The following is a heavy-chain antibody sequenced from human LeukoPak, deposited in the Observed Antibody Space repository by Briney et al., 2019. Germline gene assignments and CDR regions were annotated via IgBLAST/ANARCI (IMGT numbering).Heavy chain of an antibody. CDR1: GYTFTAYY. D-gene: IGHD5-18*01. J-gene: IGHJ4*02. CDR3: ACGPIAPDTAPDY. CDR2: INPHSGGT. Sequence: GASVKVSCKASGYTFTAYYMHWVRQAPGQGLEWIGWINPHSGGTNYAQKFQGRVTMTRDTSIRIVYMALSRLRSDDTAVYYCACGPIAPDTAPDYWGQGTLVTVSS. V-gene: IGHV1-2*02.